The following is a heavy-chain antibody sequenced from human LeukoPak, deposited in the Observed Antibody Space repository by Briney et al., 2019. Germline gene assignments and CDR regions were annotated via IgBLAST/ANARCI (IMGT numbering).Heavy chain of an antibody. CDR2: ISSNGPTT. CDR3: VKDNGQGGFDY. CDR1: RFSFSDYL. J-gene: IGHJ4*02. V-gene: IGHV3-64D*09. D-gene: IGHD2-8*01. Sequence: GGSLRLSCSASRFSFSDYLMFWVRQTPAKGLEYVSAISSNGPTTYHADPVEGRFTISRDNSKSTLYLQMSSLRPEDTAIYYCVKDNGQGGFDYWGQGTLVIVSS.